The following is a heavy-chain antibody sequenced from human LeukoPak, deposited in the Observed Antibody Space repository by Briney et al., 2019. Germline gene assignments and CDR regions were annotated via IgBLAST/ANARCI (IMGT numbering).Heavy chain of an antibody. V-gene: IGHV3-23*01. Sequence: GGSLRLSCAASGFTFSSYAMSWVRQAPGKGLEWVSAISGSGGSTYYADSVKGRFTISRDNSKNTLYLQMNSLRAEDTAVYYCANIVVVPAATRAFAFVIWGQGTMVTVSS. CDR3: ANIVVVPAATRAFAFVI. D-gene: IGHD2-2*01. CDR2: ISGSGGST. J-gene: IGHJ3*02. CDR1: GFTFSSYA.